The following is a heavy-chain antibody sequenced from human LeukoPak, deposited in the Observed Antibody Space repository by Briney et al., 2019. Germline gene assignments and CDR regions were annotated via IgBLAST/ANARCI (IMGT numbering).Heavy chain of an antibody. Sequence: GGSLRLSCAASGFTFSSYAMSWVRQAPGKGLEWVSAISGSGGSTYYADSVKGRFTISRDNSKNTLYLQMNSLRAEDTAVYYCAKGLPYYYGSGSYYPFDYWGQGTLVTVSS. CDR3: AKGLPYYYGSGSYYPFDY. CDR1: GFTFSSYA. CDR2: ISGSGGST. J-gene: IGHJ4*02. D-gene: IGHD3-10*01. V-gene: IGHV3-23*01.